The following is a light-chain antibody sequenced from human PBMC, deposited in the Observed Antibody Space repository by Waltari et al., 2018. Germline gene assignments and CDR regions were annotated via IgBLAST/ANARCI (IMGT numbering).Light chain of an antibody. Sequence: QSALTQPPSASGSPGQSITISCTGTSSDVGGYNYVSWYQQYPGEAPKLLIYEINTRPAGVPHRFSGSKAGNTASLTVSGLQAEDEADYYCTSYAGGNNLGVFGGGTKVTVL. J-gene: IGLJ3*02. CDR1: SSDVGGYNY. V-gene: IGLV2-8*01. CDR2: EIN. CDR3: TSYAGGNNLGV.